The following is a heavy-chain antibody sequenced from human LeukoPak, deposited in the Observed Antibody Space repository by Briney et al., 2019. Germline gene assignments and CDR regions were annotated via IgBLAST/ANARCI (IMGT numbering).Heavy chain of an antibody. J-gene: IGHJ3*02. CDR3: ARLGSFHDAFDI. D-gene: IGHD1-26*01. CDR1: GFTFSSYA. V-gene: IGHV3-23*01. CDR2: ISGSGGST. Sequence: PGGSLRLSCAASGFTFSSYAMSWVRQAPGKGLEWVSAISGSGGSTYYADSVKGRFTISRGNAKNSLYLQMNSLRAEDTAVYYCARLGSFHDAFDIWGQGTMVTVSS.